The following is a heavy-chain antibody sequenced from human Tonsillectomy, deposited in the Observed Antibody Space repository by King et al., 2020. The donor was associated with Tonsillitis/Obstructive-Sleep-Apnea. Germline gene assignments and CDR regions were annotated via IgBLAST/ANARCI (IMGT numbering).Heavy chain of an antibody. CDR2: ISSNGGST. CDR1: GFTFSSYA. D-gene: IGHD2-15*01. J-gene: IGHJ6*02. Sequence: VQLVESGGGLVQPGGSLRLSCAASGFTFSSYAMHWVRQAPGKGLEYVSAISSNGGSTYYANSVRGRFTISRDNSKNTLYLQMGSLRAEDMTVYYCAGGRAMNTLAATGFYYYHYGMDVWGQGTTVTVSS. CDR3: AGGRAMNTLAATGFYYYHYGMDV. V-gene: IGHV3-64*01.